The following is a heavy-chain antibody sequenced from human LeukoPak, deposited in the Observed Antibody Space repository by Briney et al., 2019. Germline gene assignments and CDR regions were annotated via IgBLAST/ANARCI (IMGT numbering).Heavy chain of an antibody. CDR2: IYSGGST. D-gene: IGHD3-3*01. V-gene: IGHV3-53*01. CDR3: ASTRQVGRFDYFDY. J-gene: IGHJ4*02. CDR1: GFTVSSNY. Sequence: GGSLRLSCAASGFTVSSNYMSWVRQAPGKGLEWVSVIYSGGSTYYADSVKGRFTISRDNSKNTLYLQMNSLRAEDTAVYYCASTRQVGRFDYFDYWGQGTLVTVSS.